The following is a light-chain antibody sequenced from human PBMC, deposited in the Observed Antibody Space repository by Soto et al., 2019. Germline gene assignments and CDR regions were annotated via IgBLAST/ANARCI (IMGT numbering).Light chain of an antibody. V-gene: IGKV1-5*03. CDR1: QTISSW. J-gene: IGKJ1*01. CDR3: QHYNSYSEA. Sequence: DIQMTQSPSTLSGSVGDRVTITCRASQTISSWLAWNQQKPGKAPKLLIYKASTLKSGVPSRFSGSGSGTEFTLNISSLQPDDFATYYCQHYNSYSEAFGQGTKVELK. CDR2: KAS.